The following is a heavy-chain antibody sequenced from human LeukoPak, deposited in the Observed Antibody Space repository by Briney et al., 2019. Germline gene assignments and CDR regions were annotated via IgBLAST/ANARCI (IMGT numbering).Heavy chain of an antibody. V-gene: IGHV3-33*01. Sequence: PGRSLRLSCAASGFTFSSYGMRWVRQAPGKGLEWGAVIWYDGSNKYYADSVKGRFTISRDNSKNTLYLQMNSLRAEDTAVYYCARDAYCSSTSCAPGDYWGQGTLVTVSS. CDR3: ARDAYCSSTSCAPGDY. CDR1: GFTFSSYG. CDR2: IWYDGSNK. J-gene: IGHJ4*02. D-gene: IGHD2-2*01.